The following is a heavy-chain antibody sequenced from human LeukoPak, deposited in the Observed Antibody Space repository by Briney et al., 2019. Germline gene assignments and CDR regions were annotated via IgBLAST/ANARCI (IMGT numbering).Heavy chain of an antibody. D-gene: IGHD4-11*01. V-gene: IGHV1-69*05. CDR2: IIPIFGTA. J-gene: IGHJ3*02. Sequence: SVKVSCKASGGTFSGYAISWVRQAPGQGLEWMGRIIPIFGTANYAQKFQGRVTITTDESTSTAYMELSSLRSEDTAVYYCARALTTVTNGDAFDIWGQGTMVTVSS. CDR3: ARALTTVTNGDAFDI. CDR1: GGTFSGYA.